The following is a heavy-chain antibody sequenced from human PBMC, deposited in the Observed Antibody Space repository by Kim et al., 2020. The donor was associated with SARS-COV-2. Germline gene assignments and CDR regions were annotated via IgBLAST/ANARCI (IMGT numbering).Heavy chain of an antibody. CDR1: GGSISSSSYY. J-gene: IGHJ6*02. CDR3: AKHALRSITMVRGVIGYGMYV. Sequence: SETLSLTCTVSGGSISSSSYYWGWIRQPPGKGLEWIGSIYSSGSTYYNPSLKSRVTISVDTSKNQFSLKLSSVTAADTAVYYCAKHALRSITMVRGVIGYGMYVWGQGTTVTVSS. CDR2: IYSSGST. D-gene: IGHD3-10*01. V-gene: IGHV4-39*01.